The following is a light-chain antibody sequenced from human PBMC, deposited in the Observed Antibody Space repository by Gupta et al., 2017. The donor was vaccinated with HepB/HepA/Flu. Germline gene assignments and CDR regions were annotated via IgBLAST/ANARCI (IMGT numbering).Light chain of an antibody. Sequence: QSALTQPRSVSGSPGQSVTISCTGTSSDVGGYNYVPWYQHHPGKAPQLLIYDVTKRPSGVPDRFSGSKSGNTASLTIAGLQAEDETDYYCCSYAGSPYVFGTGTKVTVL. V-gene: IGLV2-11*01. CDR3: CSYAGSPYV. CDR2: DVT. CDR1: SSDVGGYNY. J-gene: IGLJ1*01.